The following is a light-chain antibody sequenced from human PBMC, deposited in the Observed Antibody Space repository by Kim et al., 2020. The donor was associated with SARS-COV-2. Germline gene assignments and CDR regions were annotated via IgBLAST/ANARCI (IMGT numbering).Light chain of an antibody. J-gene: IGKJ2*01. CDR2: GAS. Sequence: PGESATLSCRASQSVSSNYLAWYQQKPGQAPRLLIYGASSRAPGIPDRFSGSGSGTDFTLTISRLQPEDFAVYYCQQYGTSPPYTFGQGTKLEI. V-gene: IGKV3-20*01. CDR1: QSVSSNY. CDR3: QQYGTSPPYT.